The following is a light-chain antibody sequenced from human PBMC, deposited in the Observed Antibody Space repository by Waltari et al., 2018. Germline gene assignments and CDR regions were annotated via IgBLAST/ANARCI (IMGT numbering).Light chain of an antibody. CDR3: QQYNRYST. CDR2: KAS. V-gene: IGKV1-5*03. J-gene: IGKJ1*01. CDR1: QGVNSR. Sequence: DIQMTQSPSTLSAPVRDRVALTCRASQGVNSRFAWYQQKPGKAPKFLIYKASILESGVPSRFSGSGSGTEFTLTISNLQPDDFATYYCQQYNRYSTFGQGTKVELK.